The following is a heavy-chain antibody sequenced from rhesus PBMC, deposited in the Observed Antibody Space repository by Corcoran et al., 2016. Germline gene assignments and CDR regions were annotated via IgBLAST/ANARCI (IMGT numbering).Heavy chain of an antibody. CDR3: ARKNSGWYYFDY. CDR1: GGSISSGYD. J-gene: IGHJ4*01. D-gene: IGHD6-31*01. V-gene: IGHV4-76*01. Sequence: QVQLQESGPGVVKPSETLSLTCAVSGGSISSGYDWSWIRQPPGEGLEWIGYIYGSSGSTKYNPSLNNRVTISKDASRNQFSLKLSSVTAADTAVYYCARKNSGWYYFDYWGQGVLVTVSS. CDR2: IYGSSGST.